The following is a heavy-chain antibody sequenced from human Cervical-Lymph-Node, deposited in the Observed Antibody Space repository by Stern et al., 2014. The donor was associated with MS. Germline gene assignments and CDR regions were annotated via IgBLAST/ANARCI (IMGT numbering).Heavy chain of an antibody. CDR3: AKDLGEVFYYGMDV. V-gene: IGHV3-9*01. Sequence: QLVESGGGLVQPGGSLRLSCAASGIIFGGYVMHWVRQAPGKGLEGVAGISWNSGDIAYTDSVKGRFTISRDNAKNSLYLHMNSLRAEDTALYYCAKDLGEVFYYGMDVWGQGTTVTVSS. D-gene: IGHD2-21*01. J-gene: IGHJ6*02. CDR1: GIIFGGYV. CDR2: ISWNSGDI.